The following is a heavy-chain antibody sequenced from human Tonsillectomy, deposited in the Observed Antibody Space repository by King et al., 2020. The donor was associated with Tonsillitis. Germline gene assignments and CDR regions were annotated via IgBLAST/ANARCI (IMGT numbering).Heavy chain of an antibody. Sequence: VQLVESGGGVVQPGGSLRLSCTASGFTFNNYAMHWVRQSPGKGLEWVALIRYDGSNKYYSDSVEGRFTISRDNSKSTLYLQLNSLRPEDTALYYCAKGLVISAVYHNYYGVYVWGQGTAVTVSS. D-gene: IGHD2-2*01. V-gene: IGHV3-30*02. CDR1: GFTFNNYA. J-gene: IGHJ6*02. CDR2: IRYDGSNK. CDR3: AKGLVISAVYHNYYGVYV.